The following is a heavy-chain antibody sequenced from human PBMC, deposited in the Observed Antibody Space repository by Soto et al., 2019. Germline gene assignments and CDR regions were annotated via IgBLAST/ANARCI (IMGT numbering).Heavy chain of an antibody. J-gene: IGHJ6*02. CDR3: ARTDYDFWSGYVSGYYGMDV. CDR1: GFTFSSYA. V-gene: IGHV3-30-3*01. D-gene: IGHD3-3*01. Sequence: PGGSLRLSCAASGFTFSSYAMHWVRQAPGKGLEWVAVISYDGSNKYYADSVRGRFTISRDNSKNTLYLQMNSLRAEDTAVYYCARTDYDFWSGYVSGYYGMDVWGQGTTVTVSS. CDR2: ISYDGSNK.